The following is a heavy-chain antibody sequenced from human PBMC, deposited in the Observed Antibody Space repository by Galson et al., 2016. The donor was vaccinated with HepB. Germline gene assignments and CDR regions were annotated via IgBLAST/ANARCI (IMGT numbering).Heavy chain of an antibody. Sequence: SLRLSCAASGFTFSSYAMGWVRQAPGRGLEWVSGISGRGGSTKYADSVKGRFTISRDNSKNTLYLQMNSLRAEDTALYYCAKDATAAPAPYNYFDPWGQGTLVTVSS. J-gene: IGHJ5*02. CDR3: AKDATAAPAPYNYFDP. CDR1: GFTFSSYA. D-gene: IGHD5-24*01. V-gene: IGHV3-23*01. CDR2: ISGRGGST.